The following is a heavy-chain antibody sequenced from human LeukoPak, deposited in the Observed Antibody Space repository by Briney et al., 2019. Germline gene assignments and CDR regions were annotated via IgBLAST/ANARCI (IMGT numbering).Heavy chain of an antibody. CDR2: INPNNGGT. J-gene: IGHJ3*02. V-gene: IGHV1-2*02. Sequence: ASVKVSCKASGYTFTSYYMRWVRQAPGQGLEWVGWINPNNGGTYYGQKFQGRVTMTRDTSIRAAYMDLSSLISEDTAVYYCAREGINRVRGVPFDIWGQGTMVTVSS. CDR1: GYTFTSYY. CDR3: AREGINRVRGVPFDI. D-gene: IGHD3-10*01.